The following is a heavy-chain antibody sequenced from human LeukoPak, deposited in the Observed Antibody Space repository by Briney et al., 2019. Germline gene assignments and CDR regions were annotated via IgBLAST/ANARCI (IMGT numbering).Heavy chain of an antibody. CDR3: AREEPGIVEAIIYFDY. CDR2: IYHSGST. CDR1: GYSISSGYY. J-gene: IGHJ4*02. D-gene: IGHD1-26*01. Sequence: SETLSLTCTVSGYSISSGYYWGWIRQPPGKGLGWIGSIYHSGSTYYNPSLKSRVTISVDTSKNQFSLKLSSVTAADTAVYYCAREEPGIVEAIIYFDYWGQGTLVTVSS. V-gene: IGHV4-38-2*02.